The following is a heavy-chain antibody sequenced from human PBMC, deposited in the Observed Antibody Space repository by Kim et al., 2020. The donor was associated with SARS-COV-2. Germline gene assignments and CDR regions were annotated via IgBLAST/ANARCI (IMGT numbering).Heavy chain of an antibody. V-gene: IGHV4-59*08. D-gene: IGHD2-15*01. CDR3: ARHFGYSGAFDI. J-gene: IGHJ3*02. Sequence: NYNPSLKSRVTISVDTSKNQFSLKLSSVTAADTAVYYCARHFGYSGAFDIWGQGTMVTVSS.